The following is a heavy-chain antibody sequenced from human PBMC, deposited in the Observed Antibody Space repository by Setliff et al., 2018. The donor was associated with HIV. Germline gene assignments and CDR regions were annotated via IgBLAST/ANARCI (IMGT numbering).Heavy chain of an antibody. D-gene: IGHD5-12*01. CDR1: GGSFSGYS. Sequence: SETLSLTCAVYGGSFSGYSWTCIRQPPGKGLEWIGEIEQSGSTNYNPSLKRRVTIRVDMSKNQFSLEVTAVTAADTAVYYCVRGWDDNVSTISAPYYYYMGVWGKGTTVTVSS. V-gene: IGHV4-34*01. J-gene: IGHJ6*03. CDR3: VRGWDDNVSTISAPYYYYMGV. CDR2: IEQSGST.